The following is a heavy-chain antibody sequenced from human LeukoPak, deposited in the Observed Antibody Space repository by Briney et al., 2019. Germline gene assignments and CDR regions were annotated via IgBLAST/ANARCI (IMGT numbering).Heavy chain of an antibody. CDR3: AKNRDSSAYYHDAFDI. V-gene: IGHV3-23*01. CDR1: GFTFSSYA. Sequence: TGGSLRLSCAASGFTFSSYAMSGVRQAPGKGLGWVSVISDSGGNTYYADSVKGRFTISRDNFKNTLYLQMNSLRAEDTAIYYCAKNRDSSAYYHDAFDIWGQGTMVTVSS. CDR2: ISDSGGNT. J-gene: IGHJ3*02. D-gene: IGHD3-22*01.